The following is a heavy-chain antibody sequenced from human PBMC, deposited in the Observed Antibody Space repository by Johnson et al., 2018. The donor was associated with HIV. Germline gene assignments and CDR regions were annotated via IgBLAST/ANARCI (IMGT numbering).Heavy chain of an antibody. J-gene: IGHJ3*02. D-gene: IGHD1-1*01. CDR2: IRYDGTSE. V-gene: IGHV3-30*02. CDR3: ARDGTETGPDDAFDI. CDR1: GFTFSSYG. Sequence: QVQLVESGGGVVQRGGSLRLSCVASGFTFSSYGMHWVRQAPGKGLEWVAFIRYDGTSEYYADSVKGRFTISRDISKNTIYLQMNSLRAEDTAMYYCARDGTETGPDDAFDIWGQGTMVTVSS.